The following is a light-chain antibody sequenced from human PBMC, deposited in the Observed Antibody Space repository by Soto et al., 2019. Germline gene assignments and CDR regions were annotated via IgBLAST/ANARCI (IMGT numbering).Light chain of an antibody. Sequence: DIQMTQSPSSLSASVGDRVTITCRAGQNIFKYVNWYQQKPGKAPKFLIYAAFTLQSGDPSRFSGSGSGTDFTLSISSLQPEDFATYFCQQSYTTPYTFRQGTKLEIK. CDR3: QQSYTTPYT. CDR1: QNIFKY. CDR2: AAF. V-gene: IGKV1-39*01. J-gene: IGKJ2*01.